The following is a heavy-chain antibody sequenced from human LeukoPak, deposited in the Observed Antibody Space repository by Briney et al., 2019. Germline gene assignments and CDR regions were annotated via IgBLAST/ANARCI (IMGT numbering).Heavy chain of an antibody. Sequence: PSETLSLTCTVSGYSVSSGYYWGWIRQPPGKGLEWIGSMYHSGDTYYNPSLKSRVTISVDTSKNQLSLKLSSVTAADTAVYYCARSLSYYDSSGYPDYWGQGTLVTVSS. D-gene: IGHD3-22*01. V-gene: IGHV4-38-2*02. J-gene: IGHJ4*02. CDR2: MYHSGDT. CDR1: GYSVSSGYY. CDR3: ARSLSYYDSSGYPDY.